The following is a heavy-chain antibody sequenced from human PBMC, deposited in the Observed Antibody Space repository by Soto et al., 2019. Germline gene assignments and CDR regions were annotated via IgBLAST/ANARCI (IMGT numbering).Heavy chain of an antibody. CDR1: GFTFSNYG. CDR2: IWHDGSNK. Sequence: QVQLVESGGGVVEPGRSQRLSSAASGFTFSNYGMHWVREAPGKGLEWVAVIWHDGSNKDYADSVKGRFTISRDNSKNTLYLQMNSLRAEDTAVYYCAREGGIAAAGGFDYWGQGTLVTVSS. V-gene: IGHV3-33*01. CDR3: AREGGIAAAGGFDY. D-gene: IGHD6-13*01. J-gene: IGHJ4*02.